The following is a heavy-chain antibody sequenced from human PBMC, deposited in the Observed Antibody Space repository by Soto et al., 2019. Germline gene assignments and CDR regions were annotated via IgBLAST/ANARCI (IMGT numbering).Heavy chain of an antibody. CDR1: GFSLSTSGMC. J-gene: IGHJ5*02. CDR2: IDWDDDK. V-gene: IGHV2-70*11. CDR3: ARLVATRLYNWFDP. Sequence: PTLVNPTQTLTLTCTFSGFSLSTSGMCVSWIRQPPGKALEWLARIDWDDDKYYSTSLKTRLTISKDTSKNQVVLTMTNMDPVDTATYYCARLVATRLYNWFDPWGQGTLVTVSS. D-gene: IGHD5-12*01.